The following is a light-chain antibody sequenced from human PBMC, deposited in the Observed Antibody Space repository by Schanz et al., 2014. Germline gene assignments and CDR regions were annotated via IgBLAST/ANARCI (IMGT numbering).Light chain of an antibody. J-gene: IGLJ3*02. Sequence: QSVLTQPPSASGTPGQRVTISCSGSSSNIGSNYVYWYQQLPGTAPKLLVYRNNQRPSGVPDRFSGSKSGTSASLAISGLQSEDEADYYCAAWDDSLNGWVFGGGTKVTVL. CDR3: AAWDDSLNGWV. CDR1: SSNIGSNY. CDR2: RNN. V-gene: IGLV1-47*01.